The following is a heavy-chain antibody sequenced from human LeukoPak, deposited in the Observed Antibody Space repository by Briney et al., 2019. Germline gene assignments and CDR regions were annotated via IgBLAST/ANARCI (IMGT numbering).Heavy chain of an antibody. J-gene: IGHJ4*02. CDR3: AKSLWFGELFDTPTFDY. CDR2: SNNDGSDT. V-gene: IGHV3-74*01. D-gene: IGHD3-10*01. Sequence: GGSLRLSCAASGFILKVYWMHWVRQVPGKGLVWVSRSNNDGSDTIYADSVKGRFTISRDNAKNSLYLQMNSLRAEDTALYYCAKSLWFGELFDTPTFDYWGQGTLVTVSS. CDR1: GFILKVYW.